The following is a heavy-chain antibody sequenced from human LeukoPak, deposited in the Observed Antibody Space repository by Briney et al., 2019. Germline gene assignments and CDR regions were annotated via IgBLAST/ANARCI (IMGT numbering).Heavy chain of an antibody. CDR2: IYNNANT. J-gene: IGHJ5*02. D-gene: IGHD5-12*01. CDR3: ARSVSAYAGRGWFDP. Sequence: PSETLSLTCTVSGDSISKDYYCWAWIRQPPGKGLEWIGTIYNNANTYYNPPLESRVTMSVDTSKNQFSLNLTSVTAADTAVFYCARSVSAYAGRGWFDPWGQGTLVTVSS. CDR1: GDSISKDYYC. V-gene: IGHV4-39*07.